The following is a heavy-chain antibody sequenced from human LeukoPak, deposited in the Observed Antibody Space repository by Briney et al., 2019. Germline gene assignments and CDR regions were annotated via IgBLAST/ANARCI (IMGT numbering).Heavy chain of an antibody. J-gene: IGHJ4*02. CDR1: GGSFSGYY. V-gene: IGHV4-34*01. CDR2: INHSGST. D-gene: IGHD5-24*01. CDR3: ARAEMATIDYFDY. Sequence: PSETLSLTCAVYGGSFSGYYWSWIRQPPGKGLEWIGEINHSGSTNYNPSLKSRVTISVDTSKNQFSLKLSSVTAADTAVYYRARAEMATIDYFDYWGQGTLVTVSS.